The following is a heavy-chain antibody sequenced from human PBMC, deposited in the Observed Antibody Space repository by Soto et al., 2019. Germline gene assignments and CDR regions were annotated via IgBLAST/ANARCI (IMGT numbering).Heavy chain of an antibody. J-gene: IGHJ4*02. CDR3: TRDLNGGNPFDY. V-gene: IGHV1-3*01. CDR2: IDPGSGQA. CDR1: GYTLTNYA. Sequence: QVQLVQSGAEVKKPGASVRVSCKPSGYTLTNYAIQWVRRAAGQRLAWLGWIDPGSGQATYSQRVQGRITLSRDNSASTFYMDLNSLTSEDTAVYFCTRDLNGGNPFDYWGQGALVTVSS. D-gene: IGHD2-8*01.